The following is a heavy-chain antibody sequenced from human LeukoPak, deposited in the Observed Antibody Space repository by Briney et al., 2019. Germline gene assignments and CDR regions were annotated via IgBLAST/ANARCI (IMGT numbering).Heavy chain of an antibody. D-gene: IGHD6-25*01. V-gene: IGHV4-39*02. J-gene: IGHJ4*02. Sequence: SSETLSLTCTVSGDSISRSTYYWAWIRQPPGKGLEWIGSVYYGRSPYFNPSLESRAPISVDTSKNHFSLKMSSVTAADTAVYYCARSSGTGTFSYWGQGTLVTVSS. CDR1: GDSISRSTYY. CDR2: VYYGRSP. CDR3: ARSSGTGTFSY.